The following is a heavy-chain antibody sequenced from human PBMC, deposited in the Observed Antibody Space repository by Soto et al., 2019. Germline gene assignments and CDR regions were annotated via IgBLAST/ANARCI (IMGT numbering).Heavy chain of an antibody. CDR3: ATIVSVVVVAATRWFDP. V-gene: IGHV4-39*01. CDR2: IYHSGST. D-gene: IGHD2-15*01. CDR1: GGSITSSSYS. Sequence: QLQLQESGPGLVKPSETLSLTCTVSGGSITSSSYSWGWIRQPPGKGLECIGSIYHSGSTYYNPSLKSRITISVDTSKNQFSLKLTSVTAADTAVYYCATIVSVVVVAATRWFDPWGQGTLVTVSS. J-gene: IGHJ5*02.